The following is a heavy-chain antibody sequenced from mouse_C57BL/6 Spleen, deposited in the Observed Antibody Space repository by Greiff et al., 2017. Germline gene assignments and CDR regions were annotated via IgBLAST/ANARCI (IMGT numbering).Heavy chain of an antibody. Sequence: QVQLQQPGAELVKPGASVKLSCKASGYTFTSYWMHWVKQRPGQGLEWIGMIHPNSGSTNYNEKFKSKATLTVDKSSSTAYMQLSSLTSEDSAVYYCARAPDGRDFDYWGQGTTLTVSS. CDR1: GYTFTSYW. CDR2: IHPNSGST. D-gene: IGHD2-3*01. V-gene: IGHV1-64*01. J-gene: IGHJ2*01. CDR3: ARAPDGRDFDY.